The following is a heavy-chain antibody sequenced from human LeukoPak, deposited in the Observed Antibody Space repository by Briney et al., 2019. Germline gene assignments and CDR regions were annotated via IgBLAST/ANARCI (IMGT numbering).Heavy chain of an antibody. Sequence: GGSLRLSCAASGFTFSSYEMNWVRQAPGKGLEWVANIKQDGSEKYYVDSVKGRFTISRDNAKNSLYLQMNSLRAEDTAVYYCARENRGYSYGYESVWFDPWGQGTLVTVSS. J-gene: IGHJ5*02. D-gene: IGHD5-18*01. CDR2: IKQDGSEK. V-gene: IGHV3-7*01. CDR1: GFTFSSYE. CDR3: ARENRGYSYGYESVWFDP.